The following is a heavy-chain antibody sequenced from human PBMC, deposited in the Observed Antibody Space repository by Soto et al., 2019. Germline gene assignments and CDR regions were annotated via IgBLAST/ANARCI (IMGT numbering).Heavy chain of an antibody. Sequence: QVQLVQSGAEVKKPGSSVKVSCNASGGTFSSYTISWVRQSPGQGLEWMGRIIPILGIANYAQKFQGRVTITADKSTSTAYMELSSLRSEDTAVYYCASTIPAARGMDVWGQGTTVTVSS. CDR1: GGTFSSYT. CDR3: ASTIPAARGMDV. CDR2: IIPILGIA. J-gene: IGHJ6*02. V-gene: IGHV1-69*02. D-gene: IGHD2-2*01.